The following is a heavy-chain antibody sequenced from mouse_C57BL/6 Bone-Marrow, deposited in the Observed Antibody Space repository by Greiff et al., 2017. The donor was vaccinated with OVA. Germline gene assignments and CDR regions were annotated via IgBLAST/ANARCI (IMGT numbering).Heavy chain of an antibody. J-gene: IGHJ3*01. D-gene: IGHD1-1*01. CDR2: ISSGGSYT. Sequence: EVKLMESGGDLVKPGGSLKLSCAASGFTFSSYGMSWVRQTPDKRLEWVATISSGGSYTYYPDSVKGRFTISRDNAKNTLYLQLSSLKSEDAAVYYCASCYYGSSYGFAYWGQGTLVTVSA. CDR1: GFTFSSYG. V-gene: IGHV5-6*01. CDR3: ASCYYGSSYGFAY.